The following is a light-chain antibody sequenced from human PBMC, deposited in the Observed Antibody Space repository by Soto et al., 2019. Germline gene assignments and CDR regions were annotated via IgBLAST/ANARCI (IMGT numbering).Light chain of an antibody. Sequence: AIQLTQSPSSLSASVGDRVTITCRASQGISSALAWYQQKPGKAPKLLIYDASSLESGVPSRFSGSGSGTDFTLTISSLQPEDFATYYCQQFNSYPSFGQGTRPEIK. CDR1: QGISSA. J-gene: IGKJ5*01. V-gene: IGKV1-13*02. CDR3: QQFNSYPS. CDR2: DAS.